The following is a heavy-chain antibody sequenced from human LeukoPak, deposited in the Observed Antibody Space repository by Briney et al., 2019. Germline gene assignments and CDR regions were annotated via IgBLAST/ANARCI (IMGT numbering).Heavy chain of an antibody. D-gene: IGHD3-10*01. J-gene: IGHJ6*03. CDR3: ARGPRITLVRGGQWYYYMDV. CDR2: INPSGGST. Sequence: GASVKVSCKASGYTFTSYYMHWVRQAPGQGLEWMGIINPSGGSTSYAQKFQGRVTMTRDTSTSTAYMELSSLRSEDTAVYHCARGPRITLVRGGQWYYYMDVWGKGTTVTISS. V-gene: IGHV1-46*01. CDR1: GYTFTSYY.